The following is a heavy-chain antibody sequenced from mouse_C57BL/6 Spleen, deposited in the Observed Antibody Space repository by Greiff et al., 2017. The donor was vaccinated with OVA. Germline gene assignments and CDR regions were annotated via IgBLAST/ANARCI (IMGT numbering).Heavy chain of an antibody. CDR1: GFTFSDYG. Sequence: EVKLVESGGGLVKPGGSLKLSCAASGFTFSDYGMHWVRQAPEKGLEWVAYISSGSSTIYYADTVKGRFTISRDNAKNTLFLQMTSLRSEDTAMYYCAREAAQAHYFDYWGQGTTLTVSS. CDR3: AREAAQAHYFDY. V-gene: IGHV5-17*01. D-gene: IGHD3-2*02. CDR2: ISSGSSTI. J-gene: IGHJ2*01.